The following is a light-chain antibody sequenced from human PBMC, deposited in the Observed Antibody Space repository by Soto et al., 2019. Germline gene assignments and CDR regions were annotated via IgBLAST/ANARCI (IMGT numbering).Light chain of an antibody. CDR2: DAS. Sequence: DFQITQSPSTLSASVGDSVPITCRASQNIRSRLAWFQQKPGKAPKLLIYDASSLESGVPQRFRCSGSGTEFTLTISSLKTEDFSTYYCQQYHSYWTFGLGTKVDIK. CDR1: QNIRSR. J-gene: IGKJ1*01. CDR3: QQYHSYWT. V-gene: IGKV1-5*01.